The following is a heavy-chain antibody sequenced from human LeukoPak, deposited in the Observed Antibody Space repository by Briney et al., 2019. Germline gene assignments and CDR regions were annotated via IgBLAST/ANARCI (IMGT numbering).Heavy chain of an antibody. CDR2: IYYSGST. CDR3: AFGPEGLFDY. J-gene: IGHJ4*02. CDR1: GGSISSYY. Sequence: ASETLSLTCTVSGGSISSYYWSWIRQPPGKGLEWIGYIYYSGSTNYNPSLKSRVTISVDTSKNQFSLKLSSVTAADTAVYYCAFGPEGLFDYWGQGTLVTVSS. D-gene: IGHD3-10*01. V-gene: IGHV4-59*08.